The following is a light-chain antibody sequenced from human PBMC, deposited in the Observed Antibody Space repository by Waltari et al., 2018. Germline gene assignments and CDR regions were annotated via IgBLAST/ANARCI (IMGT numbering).Light chain of an antibody. CDR1: QSVNSSS. J-gene: IGKJ5*01. CDR2: GAS. Sequence: EIVLTQSPGTLSLSPGERATLSCRASQSVNSSSLAWYQQKPGQAPRPLIYGASSRATGIPDRFSGSGSGTDFTLTISRLEPEDFAVYYCQQYAGSPPVTFGQGTRLEIK. CDR3: QQYAGSPPVT. V-gene: IGKV3-20*01.